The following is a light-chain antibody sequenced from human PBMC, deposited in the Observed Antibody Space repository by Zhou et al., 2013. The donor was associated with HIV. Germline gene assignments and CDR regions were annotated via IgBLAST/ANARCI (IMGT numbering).Light chain of an antibody. CDR1: QSVTTNY. CDR2: GAS. CDR3: QQYGSSQVT. V-gene: IGKV3-20*01. Sequence: IVLTQSPGTLSLSPGERATLSCRASQSVTTNYLAWYQHKPGQAPRLLIYGASSRATGTPDRFSGSGSGTDFTLIISRLEPEDFAVYYCQQYGSSQVTFGGGTKVEIK. J-gene: IGKJ4*01.